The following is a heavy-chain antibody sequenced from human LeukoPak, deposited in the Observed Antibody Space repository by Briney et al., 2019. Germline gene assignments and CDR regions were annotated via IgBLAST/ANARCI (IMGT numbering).Heavy chain of an antibody. J-gene: IGHJ5*02. Sequence: SETLSLTCTVSGGSISSYYWSWIRQPPGKGLEWIGYIYYSGSTNYNPSLKSRVTISVDTSKNQFSLKLSSVTAADTAVYYCARVNSSGWYWFDPWGQGTLVTVSS. V-gene: IGHV4-59*01. CDR3: ARVNSSGWYWFDP. CDR1: GGSISSYY. D-gene: IGHD6-19*01. CDR2: IYYSGST.